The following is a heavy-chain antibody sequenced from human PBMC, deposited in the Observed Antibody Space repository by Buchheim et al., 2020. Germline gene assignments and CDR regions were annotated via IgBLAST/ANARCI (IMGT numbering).Heavy chain of an antibody. V-gene: IGHV3-33*01. CDR3: ARDGIRSSSSLSHSMDV. CDR2: IWYDGSNK. D-gene: IGHD6-6*01. Sequence: QVQLVESGGGVVQPGRSLRLSCAASGFTFSSYGMHWVRQAPGKGLEWVAVIWYDGSNKYYADSVKGRFTISRDNSKNTLYLQMNSLRAEDTAVYYCARDGIRSSSSLSHSMDVWGQGTT. J-gene: IGHJ6*02. CDR1: GFTFSSYG.